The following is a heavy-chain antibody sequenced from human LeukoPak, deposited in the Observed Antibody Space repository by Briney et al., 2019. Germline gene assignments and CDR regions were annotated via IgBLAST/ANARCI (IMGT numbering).Heavy chain of an antibody. D-gene: IGHD2-21*01. CDR2: IIPILGIA. CDR1: GGTFSSYA. V-gene: IGHV1-69*04. CDR3: ARFIPAIGAFDI. J-gene: IGHJ3*02. Sequence: SVKVSCKASGGTFSSYAISWVRQAPGQGLEWMGRIIPILGIANYAQKLQGRVTITADKSTSTAYMELSSLRSEDTAVYYCARFIPAIGAFDIWGQGTMVTVSS.